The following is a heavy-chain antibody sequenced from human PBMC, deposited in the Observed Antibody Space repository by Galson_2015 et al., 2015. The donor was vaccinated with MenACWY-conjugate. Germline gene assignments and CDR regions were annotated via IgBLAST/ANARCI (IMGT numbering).Heavy chain of an antibody. CDR1: GFTFSNAW. CDR2: IKSKTDGGTT. CDR3: TTDALIYGDGY. J-gene: IGHJ4*02. Sequence: SLRLSCAASGFTFSNAWMSWVRQAPGKGLEWVGRIKSKTDGGTTDYAAPVKGRITISRDDSKNTLYLQMNSLKTEDTAVYYCTTDALIYGDGYWGQGTLVTVSS. V-gene: IGHV3-15*01. D-gene: IGHD4-17*01.